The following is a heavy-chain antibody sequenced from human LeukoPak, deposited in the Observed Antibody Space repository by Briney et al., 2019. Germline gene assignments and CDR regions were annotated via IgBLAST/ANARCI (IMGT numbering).Heavy chain of an antibody. CDR3: ARDHAY. J-gene: IGHJ4*02. Sequence: SETLSLTCAVYGGSFSGYYWSWIRQPPGKGLEWVGEINHSGSTNYNPSLKSRVTISVDTSKNQFSLKLSSVTAADTAVYYCARDHAYWGQGTLVTVSS. CDR2: INHSGST. CDR1: GGSFSGYY. V-gene: IGHV4-34*01.